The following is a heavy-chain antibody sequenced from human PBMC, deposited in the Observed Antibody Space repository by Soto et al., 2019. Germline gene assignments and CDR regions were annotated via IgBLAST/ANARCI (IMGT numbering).Heavy chain of an antibody. D-gene: IGHD2-2*01. CDR3: ARAGGYCSSTSCYDSYYYGMDV. Sequence: QVQLQESGPGLVKPSQTLSLTCTVSGGSISSGDYYWSWIRQPPGKGLEWIGYIYYSGSTYYNPSLKSRVTRAVDTSKNQFCLKLSSVTAADTAVYYCARAGGYCSSTSCYDSYYYGMDVWGQGNTVTVSS. CDR1: GGSISSGDYY. V-gene: IGHV4-30-4*01. CDR2: IYYSGST. J-gene: IGHJ6*02.